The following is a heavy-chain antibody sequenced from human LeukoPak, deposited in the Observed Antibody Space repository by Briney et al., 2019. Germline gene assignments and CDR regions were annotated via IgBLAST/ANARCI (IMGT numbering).Heavy chain of an antibody. Sequence: GGSLRLSCTVSGFTFGDYAMSWVRQAPGKGLEWVSILYSGSSTYYADSVEGRFIVSRDSSKNTLSLQRNDLRAEDTAVYYCARVGDHFHWYLDLWGRGTLVTVSS. J-gene: IGHJ2*01. CDR2: LYSGSST. CDR1: GFTFGDYA. D-gene: IGHD3-3*02. CDR3: ARVGDHFHWYLDL. V-gene: IGHV3-53*01.